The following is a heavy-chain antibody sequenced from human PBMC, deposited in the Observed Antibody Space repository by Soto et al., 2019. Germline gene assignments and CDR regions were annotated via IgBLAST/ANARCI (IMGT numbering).Heavy chain of an antibody. CDR3: ARESPRYCSGGSCYSLDY. Sequence: QVPLVQSGAEVKKPGASVKVSCKASGYTFTSYGISWVRQAPGQGLEWMGWISAYNGNTNYAQKLQGRVTMTTDTSTSTAYMELRSLRSDDTAVYYCARESPRYCSGGSCYSLDYWGQGTLVTVSS. CDR1: GYTFTSYG. D-gene: IGHD2-15*01. V-gene: IGHV1-18*04. CDR2: ISAYNGNT. J-gene: IGHJ4*02.